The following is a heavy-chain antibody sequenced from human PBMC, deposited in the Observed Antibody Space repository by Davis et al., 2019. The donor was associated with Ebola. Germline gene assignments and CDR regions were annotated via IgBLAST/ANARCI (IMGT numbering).Heavy chain of an antibody. Sequence: GESLKISCAASGFTFSNYAMSWVRQAPGKGLEWVSYISSSSSYINYADSVKGRFTISRDNARNSLFLQMTSLSADDTGIYYCARGGSAYYTDSWGQGTLVTVSS. CDR3: ARGGSAYYTDS. CDR2: ISSSSSYI. V-gene: IGHV3-21*05. J-gene: IGHJ4*02. D-gene: IGHD3-22*01. CDR1: GFTFSNYA.